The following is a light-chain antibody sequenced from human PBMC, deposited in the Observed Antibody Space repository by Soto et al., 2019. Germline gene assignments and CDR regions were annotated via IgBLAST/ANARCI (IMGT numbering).Light chain of an antibody. CDR1: SSDVGGYNY. CDR2: DVS. V-gene: IGLV2-14*01. CDR3: SSYTSSSTLVV. Sequence: QSALTQPASVSGSPGQSITISCTGTSSDVGGYNYVSWYQQHSGKAPKLMIYDVSNRPSGVSNRFSGSKSGNTASLTISGIQAEDEADYYCSSYTSSSTLVVFGGGTKLTVL. J-gene: IGLJ2*01.